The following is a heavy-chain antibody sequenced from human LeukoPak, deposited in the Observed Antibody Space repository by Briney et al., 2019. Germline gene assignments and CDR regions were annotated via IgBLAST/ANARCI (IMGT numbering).Heavy chain of an antibody. CDR2: IYTSGST. J-gene: IGHJ4*02. V-gene: IGHV4-4*07. D-gene: IGHD5-12*01. Sequence: SETLSLTCTVSGGSISSYYWSWIRQPAGKGLEWIGRIYTSGSTNYNPSLKSRVTMSVDTSKNQFSLKLSSVTAADTAVYYCARERTGGYSGYASWPGFDYWGQGTLVTVSS. CDR3: ARERTGGYSGYASWPGFDY. CDR1: GGSISSYY.